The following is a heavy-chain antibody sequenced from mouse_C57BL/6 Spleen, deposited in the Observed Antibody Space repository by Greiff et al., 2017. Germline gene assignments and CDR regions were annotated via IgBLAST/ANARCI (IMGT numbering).Heavy chain of an antibody. CDR1: GYTFTEYT. Sequence: QVKLQQSGAELVKPGASVTLSCKASGYTFTEYTIHWVKQRSGQGLEWIGWFYPGSGSITYNEKFKDKATLTADKSSSTVYMELSRLTAEDSAGTFCARHEGTTVYLVYWGQGTTLTVSS. CDR3: ARHEGTTVYLVY. CDR2: FYPGSGSI. V-gene: IGHV1-62-2*01. J-gene: IGHJ2*01. D-gene: IGHD1-1*01.